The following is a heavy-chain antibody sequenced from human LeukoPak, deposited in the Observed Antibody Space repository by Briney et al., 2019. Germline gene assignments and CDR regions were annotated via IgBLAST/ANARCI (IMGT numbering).Heavy chain of an antibody. CDR2: IWYDGSNK. CDR1: GFTFNTYV. V-gene: IGHV3-33*08. CDR3: ARGASSGSYKHPIDY. J-gene: IGHJ4*02. D-gene: IGHD1-26*01. Sequence: PGGSLRLSCAASGFTFNTYVMSWVRQAPGKGLDWVAVIWYDGSNKFYADSVKGRFTISRDNSKNTLFLQMNSLGAEDTAVYYCARGASSGSYKHPIDYWGQGTLVTVSS.